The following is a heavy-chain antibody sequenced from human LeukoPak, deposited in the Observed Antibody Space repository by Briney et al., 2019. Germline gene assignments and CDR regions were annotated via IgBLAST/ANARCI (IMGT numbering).Heavy chain of an antibody. CDR1: GLTFSTYA. D-gene: IGHD3-9*01. Sequence: GGSLRLSCAASGLTFSTYAMSWVRQAPGKGLEWVGFIRYDGRNKYYADSVKGRLTISRDNSKNTLYLQMNSLRAEDTAVYYCAKGEVLRYFDWLLSGYYFDYWGQGTLVTVSS. J-gene: IGHJ4*02. V-gene: IGHV3-30*02. CDR2: IRYDGRNK. CDR3: AKGEVLRYFDWLLSGYYFDY.